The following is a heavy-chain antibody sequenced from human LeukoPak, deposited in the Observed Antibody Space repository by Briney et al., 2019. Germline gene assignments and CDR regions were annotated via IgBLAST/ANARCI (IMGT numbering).Heavy chain of an antibody. CDR3: ARGGSEYCTNGVCYGRVNWFDP. V-gene: IGHV1-8*01. D-gene: IGHD2-8*01. CDR1: GYTFTSYD. Sequence: ASVKVSCKASGYTFTSYDINWVRQATGQGLEWMGWMNPNSGNTGYAQKFQGRVTMTRNTSISTAYMELSSLRSEDTAVYYCARGGSEYCTNGVCYGRVNWFDPWGQGTLVTVSS. J-gene: IGHJ5*02. CDR2: MNPNSGNT.